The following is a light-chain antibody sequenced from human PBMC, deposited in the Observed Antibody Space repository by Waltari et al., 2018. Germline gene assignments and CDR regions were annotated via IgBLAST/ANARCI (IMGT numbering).Light chain of an antibody. CDR3: MQGLQTLYT. J-gene: IGKJ2*01. V-gene: IGKV2-28*01. CDR1: QSLLHSNGYNY. Sequence: DILMTQSPLSLPVTPGEPASISCRSSQSLLHSNGYNYLDWYLQKPGQSPQLLIYLGSNRASGVPDRFSGSGSGTDFTLKISRVEAEDVGVYYCMQGLQTLYTFGQGTKLEIK. CDR2: LGS.